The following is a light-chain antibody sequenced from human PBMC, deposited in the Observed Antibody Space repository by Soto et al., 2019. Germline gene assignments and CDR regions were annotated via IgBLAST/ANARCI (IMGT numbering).Light chain of an antibody. CDR1: RGLSRDF. Sequence: EIVMTLSPGPLTLSSGERATLSCSAGRGLSRDFLAWYQQKPGQAPSLLIHGASNRATGVPDRFSGGGSGTDFTLTISRLEPEDFAVYFCQQYVTAPRTFGQGTKVDIK. CDR3: QQYVTAPRT. V-gene: IGKV3-20*01. J-gene: IGKJ1*01. CDR2: GAS.